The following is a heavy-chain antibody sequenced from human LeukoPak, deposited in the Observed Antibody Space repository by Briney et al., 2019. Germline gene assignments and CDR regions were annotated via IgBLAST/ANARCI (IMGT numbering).Heavy chain of an antibody. D-gene: IGHD3-10*01. CDR2: MNPNSGDT. J-gene: IGHJ4*02. Sequence: ASVKVSCKASGYTFTSYDINWLRQATGQGLEWMGWMNPNSGDTGYAQKFQGRVTMTRNTSISTAYMELSSLRSEDTAVYYCVLMVRGVIIKDYWGQGTLVTVSS. CDR1: GYTFTSYD. CDR3: VLMVRGVIIKDY. V-gene: IGHV1-8*01.